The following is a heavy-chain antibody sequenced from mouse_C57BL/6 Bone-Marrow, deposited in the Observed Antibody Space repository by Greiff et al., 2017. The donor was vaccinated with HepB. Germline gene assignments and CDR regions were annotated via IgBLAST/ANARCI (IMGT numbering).Heavy chain of an antibody. CDR3: ASTGYEAWFAY. D-gene: IGHD3-1*01. J-gene: IGHJ3*01. CDR1: GYTFTSYG. CDR2: IYPRSGNT. Sequence: QVHVKQSGAELARPGASVKLSCKASGYTFTSYGISWVKQRTGQGLEWIGEIYPRSGNTYYNEKFKGKATLTADKSSSTAYMELRSLTSEDSAVYFCASTGYEAWFAYWGQGTLVTVSA. V-gene: IGHV1-81*01.